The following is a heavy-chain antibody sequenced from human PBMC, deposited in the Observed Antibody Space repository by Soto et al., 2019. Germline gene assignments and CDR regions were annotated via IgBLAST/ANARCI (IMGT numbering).Heavy chain of an antibody. CDR3: ARGSKGGLGRPRDY. D-gene: IGHD2-15*01. Sequence: QVQLQQWGAGLLKPSETLSLTCAVYGGSFSGYYWSWIRQPPGKGLEWIGEINHSGSTNYNPSLKSRVTISVDTSKNQFSLKLSSVTAADTAVYYCARGSKGGLGRPRDYWGQGTLVTVSS. V-gene: IGHV4-34*01. CDR1: GGSFSGYY. CDR2: INHSGST. J-gene: IGHJ4*02.